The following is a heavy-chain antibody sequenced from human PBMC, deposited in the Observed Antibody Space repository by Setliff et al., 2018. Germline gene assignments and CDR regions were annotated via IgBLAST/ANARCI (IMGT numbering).Heavy chain of an antibody. CDR1: GGSISSSSYY. Sequence: SETLSLTCTVSGGSISSSSYYWSWIRQPAGKGLEWIGRIYTSGSTNYNPSLESRVTISVDTSKNQFSLRLNSATAADTAVYYCARLRGAFDYWGQGTLVTVSS. D-gene: IGHD3-16*01. V-gene: IGHV4-61*02. J-gene: IGHJ4*02. CDR2: IYTSGST. CDR3: ARLRGAFDY.